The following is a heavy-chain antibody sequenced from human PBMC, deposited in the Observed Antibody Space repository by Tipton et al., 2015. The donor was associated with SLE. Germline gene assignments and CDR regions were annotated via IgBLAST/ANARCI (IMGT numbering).Heavy chain of an antibody. J-gene: IGHJ4*02. V-gene: IGHV3-7*01. CDR3: ASTGSLSY. D-gene: IGHD1-14*01. Sequence: SLRLSCAASGFPFSDYYISWIRQAPGKGLEWVATIKEDGSDKYYVDSVRGRFTISRDNAKNSLYLQMNSLRVEDTAVYYCASTGSLSYWGQGTLVTVSS. CDR2: IKEDGSDK. CDR1: GFPFSDYY.